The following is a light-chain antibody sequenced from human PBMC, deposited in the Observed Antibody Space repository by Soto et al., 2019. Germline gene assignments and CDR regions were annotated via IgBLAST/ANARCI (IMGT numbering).Light chain of an antibody. J-gene: IGKJ5*01. CDR3: QQYNHWPIT. Sequence: AIRMTQSPSSLSASTGDRVTITCRASQGISSYLAWYQQKPGKAPKLLIYAASTLQSGVPSRFSGSGSGTDGTLTIGCLQSEDCAVYDCQQYNHWPITFGQGTRLEIK. CDR1: QGISSY. CDR2: AAS. V-gene: IGKV1-8*01.